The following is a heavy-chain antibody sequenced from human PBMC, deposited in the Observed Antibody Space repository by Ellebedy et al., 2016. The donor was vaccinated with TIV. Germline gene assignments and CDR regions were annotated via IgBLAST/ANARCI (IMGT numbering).Heavy chain of an antibody. CDR3: AREYYYYGMDV. V-gene: IGHV3-11*01. J-gene: IGHJ6*02. Sequence: GGSLRLXXAASGFTFSDYYMSWIRQAPGKGLEWVSYISSSGSTIYYADSVKGRFTISRDNAKNSLYLQMNSLRAEDTAVYYCAREYYYYGMDVWGQGTTVTVSS. CDR2: ISSSGSTI. CDR1: GFTFSDYY.